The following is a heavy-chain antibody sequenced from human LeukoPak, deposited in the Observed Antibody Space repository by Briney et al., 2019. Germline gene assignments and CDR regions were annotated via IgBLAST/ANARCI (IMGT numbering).Heavy chain of an antibody. D-gene: IGHD3-3*01. J-gene: IGHJ4*02. Sequence: GESLKISCKGLGYSFSSYSIGWVRQMPGKGLEWMGIIYPDVSGTRYSPSFQGQVTISADKSFSTAYLQWSSLKASDTAMYYCARQYYDFWSGYPRQTYYFDYWGQGTLVTVSS. V-gene: IGHV5-51*01. CDR1: GYSFSSYS. CDR2: IYPDVSGT. CDR3: ARQYYDFWSGYPRQTYYFDY.